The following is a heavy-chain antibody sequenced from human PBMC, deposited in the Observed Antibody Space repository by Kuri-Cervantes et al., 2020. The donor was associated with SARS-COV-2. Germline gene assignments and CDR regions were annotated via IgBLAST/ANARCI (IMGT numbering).Heavy chain of an antibody. V-gene: IGHV1-18*04. D-gene: IGHD3-3*01. CDR1: GYTFTSYG. CDR3: ARGLDFWSGYYGMDV. J-gene: IGHJ6*02. Sequence: ASVKVSCKASGYTFTSYGISWVRQAPGQGLEWMGWISAYNGNTNYAQKLQGRVTMTTDTSTSTAYMELRSLRSDDTVVYYCARGLDFWSGYYGMDVWGQGTTVTVSS. CDR2: ISAYNGNT.